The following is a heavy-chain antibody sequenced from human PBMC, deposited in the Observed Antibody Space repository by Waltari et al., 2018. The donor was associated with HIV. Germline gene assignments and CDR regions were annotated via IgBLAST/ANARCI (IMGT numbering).Heavy chain of an antibody. CDR3: ARDDSGAYHLGWFDP. D-gene: IGHD3-22*01. J-gene: IGHJ5*02. V-gene: IGHV3-48*01. CDR2: ITSDSDAI. Sequence: DVLLVESGGGLVQPGGALRLSCAASGFTFSTCTMPWVRQAPGKGLEWLASITSDSDAIYYAQSVRGRFIVSRDNADNSLHLEMNSLRADDTAVYYCARDDSGAYHLGWFDPWGQGTLVSVSS. CDR1: GFTFSTCT.